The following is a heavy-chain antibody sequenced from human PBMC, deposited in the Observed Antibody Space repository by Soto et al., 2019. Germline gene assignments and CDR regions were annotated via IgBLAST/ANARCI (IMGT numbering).Heavy chain of an antibody. V-gene: IGHV3-15*01. CDR1: GFAFSDAS. Sequence: DVQLVESGGDLVKPGGSLRLSCAASGFAFSDASMSWVRQAPGKGLEWVGRIKTKSSGGTTDYAAPVKGRFTISRDDSKNTVYLQMDSLKAEYTAVYSCTPLASGHYGYDFWGQGTLVTVSS. D-gene: IGHD3-3*01. CDR2: IKTKSSGGTT. J-gene: IGHJ4*02. CDR3: TPLASGHYGYDF.